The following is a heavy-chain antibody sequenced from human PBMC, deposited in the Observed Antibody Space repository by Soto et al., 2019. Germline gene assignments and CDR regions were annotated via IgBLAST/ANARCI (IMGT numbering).Heavy chain of an antibody. J-gene: IGHJ4*02. Sequence: PGESLKISCKGSGYSFTSYWIVWVRQMPGKGLEWMGIIYPGDSDIRYSPSFQGQVTISADKSISTAYLQWSSLKASDTAMYYCARHGVAMAGTKRYFDYWGQGTLVTVS. CDR1: GYSFTSYW. D-gene: IGHD6-19*01. V-gene: IGHV5-51*01. CDR3: ARHGVAMAGTKRYFDY. CDR2: IYPGDSDI.